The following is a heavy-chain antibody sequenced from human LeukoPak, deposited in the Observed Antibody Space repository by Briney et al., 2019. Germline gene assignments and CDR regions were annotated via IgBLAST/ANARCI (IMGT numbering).Heavy chain of an antibody. CDR1: GGTFSSYA. CDR2: IIPIFGTA. CDR3: ARDDGDDDAFDI. D-gene: IGHD4-17*01. J-gene: IGHJ3*02. V-gene: IGHV1-69*05. Sequence: SVKASCKASGGTFSSYAISWVRQAPGQGLEWMGRIIPIFGTANYAQKFQGRVTITTDESTSTAYMELSSLRSEDTAVYYCARDDGDDDAFDIWGQGTMVTVSS.